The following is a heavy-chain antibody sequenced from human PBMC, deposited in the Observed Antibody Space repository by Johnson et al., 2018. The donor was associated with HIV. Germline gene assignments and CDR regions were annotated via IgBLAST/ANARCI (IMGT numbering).Heavy chain of an antibody. V-gene: IGHV3-30-3*01. CDR3: ARRGYSSSGVAFDI. J-gene: IGHJ3*02. CDR1: GFTVSSNY. Sequence: QVLLVESGGGVVQPGRSLRLSCAASGFTVSSNYMSWVRQAPGKGLEWVAVISYDGSNKYYADSVKGRFTISRDNSKNTLYLQMNSLRAEDTAVYYCARRGYSSSGVAFDIWGQGTMVTVSS. D-gene: IGHD6-6*01. CDR2: ISYDGSNK.